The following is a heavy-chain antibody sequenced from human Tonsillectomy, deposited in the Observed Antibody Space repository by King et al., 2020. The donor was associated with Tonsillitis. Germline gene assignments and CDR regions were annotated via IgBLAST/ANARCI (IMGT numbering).Heavy chain of an antibody. CDR3: AREFQSSRPLDY. CDR2: IYTSGST. D-gene: IGHD6-13*01. J-gene: IGHJ4*02. V-gene: IGHV4-4*07. Sequence: VQLQESGPGLVKPSETLSLTCTVSGGSISSYYWSCIRQPAGKGLEWIGWIYTSGSTHYNLSLKRRFTMSVDTSKNQFSLKLSSVTAADTAVYYCAREFQSSRPLDYWGQGTLVTVSS. CDR1: GGSISSYY.